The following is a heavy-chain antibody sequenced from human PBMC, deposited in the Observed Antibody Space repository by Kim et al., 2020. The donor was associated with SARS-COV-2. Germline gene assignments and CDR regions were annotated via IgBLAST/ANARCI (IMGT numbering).Heavy chain of an antibody. Sequence: GGSLRLSCAASGFTFSSYWMSWVRQAPGKGLEWVANIKQDGSEKYYVDSVKGRFTISRDNAKNSLYLQMNSLRAEDTAVYYCAGEDRRITMVRGVKDAFDIRGQGTMVTVSS. CDR1: GFTFSSYW. V-gene: IGHV3-7*03. J-gene: IGHJ3*02. D-gene: IGHD3-10*01. CDR3: AGEDRRITMVRGVKDAFDI. CDR2: IKQDGSEK.